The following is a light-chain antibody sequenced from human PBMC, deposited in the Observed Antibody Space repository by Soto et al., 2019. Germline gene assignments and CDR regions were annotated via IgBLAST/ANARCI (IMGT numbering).Light chain of an antibody. CDR2: GAS. Sequence: IVLTQSRATLSVSPGERATLSCRASQSFSSNLAWHQQRPGQAPRLLIYGASTRATGVPARFSGGGSGTEFTLTITSLQSEDFAVYWCQQYNNWPLTFGPGTRLEIK. CDR3: QQYNNWPLT. J-gene: IGKJ5*01. CDR1: QSFSSN. V-gene: IGKV3D-15*01.